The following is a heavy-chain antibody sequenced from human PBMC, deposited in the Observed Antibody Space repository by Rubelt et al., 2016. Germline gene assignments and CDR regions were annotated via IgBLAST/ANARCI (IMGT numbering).Heavy chain of an antibody. CDR2: IYYSGGT. J-gene: IGHJ4*02. D-gene: IGHD1-26*01. CDR3: ARAYWYSGSYYFDY. Sequence: QLQLQESGPGLVKPSETLSLTCTVSGGSISSSSYYWGWIRQPPGKGLEWIGSIYYSGGTYYNPSLKSRVTISVDTSKNQFSLKLSSVTAADTAVYYCARAYWYSGSYYFDYWGQGTLVTVSS. CDR1: GGSISSSSYY. V-gene: IGHV4-39*01.